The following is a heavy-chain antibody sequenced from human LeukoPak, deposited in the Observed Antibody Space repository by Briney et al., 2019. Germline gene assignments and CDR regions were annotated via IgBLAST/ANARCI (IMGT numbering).Heavy chain of an antibody. V-gene: IGHV1-18*01. J-gene: IGHJ4*02. CDR1: GGTFSSYA. D-gene: IGHD6-19*01. CDR3: AREGSGWYGHYFDY. CDR2: ISAYNGNT. Sequence: ASVKVSCKASGGTFSSYAISWVRQAPGQGLEWMGWISAYNGNTNYALKLQGRVTMTTDTSTSTAYMELRSLRSDDTAVYYCAREGSGWYGHYFDYWGQGTLVTVSS.